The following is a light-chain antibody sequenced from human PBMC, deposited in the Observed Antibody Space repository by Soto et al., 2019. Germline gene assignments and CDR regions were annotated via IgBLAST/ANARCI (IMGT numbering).Light chain of an antibody. J-gene: IGLJ1*01. Sequence: QSALTQPASESGSPGQSITISCTGTSSDIGGHDDVSRYQQHPGKVPKLLLYGVTDRPSGVSDRFSGSKSGNVASLTISGLQAEDEADYYCCSYTSDLTPYVFGTGTKLTVL. CDR1: SSDIGGHDD. CDR3: CSYTSDLTPYV. V-gene: IGLV2-14*03. CDR2: GVT.